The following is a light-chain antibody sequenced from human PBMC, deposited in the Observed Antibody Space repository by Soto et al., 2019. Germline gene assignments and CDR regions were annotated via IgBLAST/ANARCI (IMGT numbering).Light chain of an antibody. J-gene: IGKJ5*01. CDR1: QGISSA. CDR2: DAS. Sequence: AIQLTQSPSSLSASVGDRVSITCRASQGISSALAWYQHKPGKPPKILIYDASSLQSAVPSRFSGSESGTECTLTISSLQPEDFATYYCQQLKSYPFTFGQGTRLEIK. V-gene: IGKV1-13*02. CDR3: QQLKSYPFT.